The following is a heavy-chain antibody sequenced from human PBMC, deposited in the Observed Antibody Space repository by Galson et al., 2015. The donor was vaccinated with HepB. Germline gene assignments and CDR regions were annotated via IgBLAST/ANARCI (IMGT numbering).Heavy chain of an antibody. J-gene: IGHJ4*02. CDR3: ARDPIAVAGTGDY. CDR1: GSTFTGYY. V-gene: IGHV1-2*06. CDR2: INPNSGGT. Sequence: SVTVSCKASGSTFTGYYMHWVRQAPGQGLEWMGRINPNSGGTNYAQKFQGRVTMTRDTSISTAYMELSRLRSDDTAVYYCARDPIAVAGTGDYWGQGTLVTVSS. D-gene: IGHD6-19*01.